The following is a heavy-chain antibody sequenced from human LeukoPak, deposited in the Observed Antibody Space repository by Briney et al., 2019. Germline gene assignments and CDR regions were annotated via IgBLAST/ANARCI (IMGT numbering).Heavy chain of an antibody. CDR3: ARDQSLTMINYFDH. CDR1: GFTFSSYG. D-gene: IGHD3-22*01. V-gene: IGHV3-33*01. Sequence: GGSLRLSCAASGFTFSSYGMHWVRQAPGKGLEWVAVIWYDGSNKYYADSVKGRFTISRDNSKNTLYLQMNSLRAEDTAVYYCARDQSLTMINYFDHWGQGTLVTVSS. J-gene: IGHJ4*02. CDR2: IWYDGSNK.